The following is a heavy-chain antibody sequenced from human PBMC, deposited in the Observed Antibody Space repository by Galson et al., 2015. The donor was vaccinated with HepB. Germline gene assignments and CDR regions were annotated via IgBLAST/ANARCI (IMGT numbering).Heavy chain of an antibody. Sequence: SLRLSCAASGFTFSTYSMNWVRQAPGKGLEWVSYISSSSSTIYYADSVKGRFTISRDNAKNSLYLQMNSLRAEDTAVYYCAKGGPGRIGMMINRSLGFDPWGQGTLVIVSS. V-gene: IGHV3-48*01. CDR1: GFTFSTYS. CDR2: ISSSSSTI. CDR3: AKGGPGRIGMMINRSLGFDP. D-gene: IGHD3-16*01. J-gene: IGHJ5*02.